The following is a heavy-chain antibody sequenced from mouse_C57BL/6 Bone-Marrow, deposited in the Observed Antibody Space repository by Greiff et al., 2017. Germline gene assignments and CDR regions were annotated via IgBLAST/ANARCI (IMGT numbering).Heavy chain of an antibody. CDR2: IDPNSGGT. V-gene: IGHV1-72*01. Sequence: QVQLQQPGAELVKPGASVKLSCKASGYTFTSYWMHWVKQRPGRGLEWIGRIDPNSGGTKYNEKFKSKATLTVDKPYSTAYMQLSSLASADSAVYYCARWDDGSSYCYAMDYWGQGTSVTVSS. CDR1: GYTFTSYW. CDR3: ARWDDGSSYCYAMDY. D-gene: IGHD1-1*01. J-gene: IGHJ4*01.